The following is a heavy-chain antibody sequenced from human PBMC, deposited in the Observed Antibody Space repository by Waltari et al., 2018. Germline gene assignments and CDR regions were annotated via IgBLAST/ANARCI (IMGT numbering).Heavy chain of an antibody. D-gene: IGHD3-16*02. V-gene: IGHV3-72*01. CDR1: GFTFSDHY. CDR2: IRNRGNVNTT. J-gene: IGHJ4*02. CDR3: ARSNSYSPFDY. Sequence: EVQLVESGGGLVQPGGSLRLSCAASGFTFSDHYMDWVRQAPGKGLGGVGRIRNRGNVNTTEYAASGKGRFTISRDDSKNSLYLQMNSLETEDTAVYYCARSNSYSPFDYWGQGILVTVSS.